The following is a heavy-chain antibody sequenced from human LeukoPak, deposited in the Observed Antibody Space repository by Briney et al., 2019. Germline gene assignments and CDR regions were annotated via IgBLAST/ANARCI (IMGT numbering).Heavy chain of an antibody. CDR3: ARQNSSSWYHYYYYYYGMHV. V-gene: IGHV3-11*06. CDR1: GFTFSDYY. CDR2: ISSSSSYT. Sequence: GGSLRLSCAASGFTFSDYYMSWIRQAPGKGLEWVSYISSSSSYTNYADSVKGRFTISKDNAKNSLYLQMNSLRAEDTAVYYCARQNSSSWYHYYYYYYGMHVWGKGTTVTVSS. J-gene: IGHJ6*04. D-gene: IGHD6-13*01.